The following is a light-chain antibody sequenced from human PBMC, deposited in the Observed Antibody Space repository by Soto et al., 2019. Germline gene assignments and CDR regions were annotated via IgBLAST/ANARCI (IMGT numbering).Light chain of an antibody. Sequence: AIQLTQSPSSLSASVGDRFTITCRASQGIGNDLDCYQQKPGNAPKLLIYAASSLQNGAPPRFSGSSSGTVFPITISRQQDEDFASYYCLQYYTQGTFGQGTKVDIK. CDR3: LQYYTQGT. J-gene: IGKJ1*01. V-gene: IGKV1-6*01. CDR2: AAS. CDR1: QGIGND.